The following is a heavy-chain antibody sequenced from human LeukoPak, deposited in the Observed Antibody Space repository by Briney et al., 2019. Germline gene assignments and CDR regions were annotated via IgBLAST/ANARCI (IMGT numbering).Heavy chain of an antibody. CDR3: ARGPGYSGYDLDY. CDR2: INHSGST. Sequence: TSETLSLTCAVYGGSFSGYYWSWIRQPPGKGLEWIGEINHSGSTNYNPPPKSRVTISVDPSKNQFSLKLSSVTAADTAVYYCARGPGYSGYDLDYWGQGTLVTVSS. V-gene: IGHV4-34*01. D-gene: IGHD5-12*01. J-gene: IGHJ4*02. CDR1: GGSFSGYY.